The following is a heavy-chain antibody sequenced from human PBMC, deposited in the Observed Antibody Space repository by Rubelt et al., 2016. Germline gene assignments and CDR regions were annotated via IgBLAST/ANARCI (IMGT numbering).Heavy chain of an antibody. CDR3: ARGVRGGTGYSSRNLDY. D-gene: IGHD6-13*01. CDR1: GGSFSGYY. CDR2: INHSGST. J-gene: IGHJ4*02. V-gene: IGHV4-34*02. Sequence: QVQLQQWGAGLLKPSETLSLTCAVYGGSFSGYYWSWIRQPPGKGLEWIGEINHSGSTNYNPSLKSRVTISVATSKNQFSPKLSSVTAADTAVYYCARGVRGGTGYSSRNLDYWGQGTLVTVSS.